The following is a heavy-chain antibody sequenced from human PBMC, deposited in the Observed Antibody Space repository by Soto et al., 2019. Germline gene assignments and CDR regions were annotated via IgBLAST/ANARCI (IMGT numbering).Heavy chain of an antibody. D-gene: IGHD6-6*01. V-gene: IGHV3-23*01. CDR3: AKRSSSSTFDY. CDR2: ISGSDDST. Sequence: VQLLESGGGLVQPGESLRLSCAASGFTFSSYAMSWVRQAPGKGLEWVSVISGSDDSTYYADSVKGRFTISRDNAKNTRYLQTNTLRTEDTAVYYCAKRSSSSTFDYWGQGTLVTVST. CDR1: GFTFSSYA. J-gene: IGHJ4*02.